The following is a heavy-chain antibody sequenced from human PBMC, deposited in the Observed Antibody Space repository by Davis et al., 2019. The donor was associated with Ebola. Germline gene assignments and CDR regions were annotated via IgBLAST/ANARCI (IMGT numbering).Heavy chain of an antibody. J-gene: IGHJ5*02. CDR1: GFTFSSYS. V-gene: IGHV3-21*01. Sequence: GESLKISCAASGFTFSSYSMNWVRQAPGKGLEWVSSISSSSSYIYYADSVKGRFTISRDNAKNSLYLQMNSLRAEDTAVYYCAMGALGELSLGWFDPWGQGTLVTVSS. D-gene: IGHD3-16*02. CDR3: AMGALGELSLGWFDP. CDR2: ISSSSSYI.